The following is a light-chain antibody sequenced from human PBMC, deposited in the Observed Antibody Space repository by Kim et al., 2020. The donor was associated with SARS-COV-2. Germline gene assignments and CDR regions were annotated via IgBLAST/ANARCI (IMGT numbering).Light chain of an antibody. CDR3: LQDYNYPLT. J-gene: IGKJ4*01. CDR1: QGIRND. Sequence: AIQMTQSPSSLSASVGDRVTITCRSSQGIRNDLGWYQQKPGKAPKLLIYAASSLQSGVPSRFSGSGSGTDFTLTISSLQPEDFAAYYCLQDYNYPLTFGGRTKVDIK. V-gene: IGKV1-6*01. CDR2: AAS.